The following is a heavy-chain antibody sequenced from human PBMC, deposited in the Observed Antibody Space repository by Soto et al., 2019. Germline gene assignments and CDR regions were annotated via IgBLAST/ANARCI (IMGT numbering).Heavy chain of an antibody. V-gene: IGHV4-59*01. J-gene: IGHJ5*02. CDR2: IYYSGST. CDR1: GGSISSYY. D-gene: IGHD4-17*01. CDR3: AGDSGPSQPYGGSDNWFDP. Sequence: PSETLSLTCTVSGGSISSYYWSWIRQPPGKGLEWIGYIYYSGSTNYNPSVKSRVTISVDTSKNQFSLKLSSVTAADTAVYYCAGDSGPSQPYGGSDNWFDPWGQGTLVTVSS.